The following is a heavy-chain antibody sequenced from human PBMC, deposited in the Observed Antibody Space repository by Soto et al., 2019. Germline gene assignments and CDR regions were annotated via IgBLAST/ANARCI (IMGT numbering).Heavy chain of an antibody. CDR3: ARGPTVTFPFDY. Sequence: PSETLSLTCTVSGGSVSSSSCYWGWIRQPPGKGLEWIGSIYYSGSTYYNPSLKSRVTISVDTSKNQFSLKLSSVTAADTAVYYCARGPTVTFPFDYWGQGTLVTVSS. V-gene: IGHV4-39*07. CDR1: GGSVSSSSCY. J-gene: IGHJ4*02. CDR2: IYYSGST. D-gene: IGHD4-17*01.